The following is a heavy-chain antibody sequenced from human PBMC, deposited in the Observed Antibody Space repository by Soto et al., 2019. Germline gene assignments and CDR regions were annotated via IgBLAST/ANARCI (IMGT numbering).Heavy chain of an antibody. CDR3: ARGGHVVVVTAALDY. Sequence: QVQLMQSGAEVKKPGASVKVSCKASGDTFTDYYIHWVRQAPGQGLEWMGTVNPSGGHTTYAQHSLGRVTMHRDRSSSQLSVELTSLPSDDTAIYYCARGGHVVVVTAALDYWGQGTLVTVSS. J-gene: IGHJ4*02. CDR2: VNPSGGHT. V-gene: IGHV1-46*01. D-gene: IGHD2-21*02. CDR1: GDTFTDYY.